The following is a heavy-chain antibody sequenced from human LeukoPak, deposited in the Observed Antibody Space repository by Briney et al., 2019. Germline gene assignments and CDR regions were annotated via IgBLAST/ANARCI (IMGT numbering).Heavy chain of an antibody. J-gene: IGHJ4*02. Sequence: GGSLRLSCAASGFTFSTYGTHWVRQAPGKGLEWVAVIAYDGKTTYYADSVKGRFTISRDNAKNSLYLQMNSLRAEDTAVYYCGRAVSTGTVDYWGQGTLVTVSS. CDR3: GRAVSTGTVDY. CDR1: GFTFSTYG. V-gene: IGHV3-30*03. D-gene: IGHD1-1*01. CDR2: IAYDGKTT.